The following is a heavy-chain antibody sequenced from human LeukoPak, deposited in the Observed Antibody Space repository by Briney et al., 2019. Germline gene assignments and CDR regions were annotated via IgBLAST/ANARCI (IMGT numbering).Heavy chain of an antibody. CDR2: IRSKAYGGTT. CDR1: GFTFGDYA. CDR3: TREYTYYYDSSGYYYLDY. J-gene: IGHJ4*02. Sequence: PGGSLRLSCTASGFTFGDYAMSWVRQAPGKGLEWVGFIRSKAYGGTTEYAASVKGRFTISRDDSKSIAYLQMNSLKTGDTAVYYCTREYTYYYDSSGYYYLDYWGQGTLVTVSS. V-gene: IGHV3-49*04. D-gene: IGHD3-22*01.